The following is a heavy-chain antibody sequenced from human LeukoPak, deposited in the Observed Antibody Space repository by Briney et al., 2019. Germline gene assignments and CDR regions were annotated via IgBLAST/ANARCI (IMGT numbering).Heavy chain of an antibody. CDR1: GFTFNGYA. CDR3: ARGGTTGNWFDP. CDR2: IWHDGSDH. V-gene: IGHV3-33*01. J-gene: IGHJ5*02. D-gene: IGHD3-16*01. Sequence: GGSLRLSCVASGFTFNGYAMHWVRQTPGKGLEWVATIWHDGSDHRYVDSVRGRFTISRDNSKDTVYLQMNDLRVEDTAIYYCARGGTTGNWFDPWGQGILVTVSS.